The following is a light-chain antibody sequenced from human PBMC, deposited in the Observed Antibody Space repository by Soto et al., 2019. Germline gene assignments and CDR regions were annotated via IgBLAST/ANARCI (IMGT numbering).Light chain of an antibody. J-gene: IGLJ2*01. V-gene: IGLV2-11*01. CDR2: DVS. Sequence: QSVLTQPRSVSGSPGQSVTISCTGTSSDVGSSNYVSWYQQHPGKAPKLIISDVSKRPSGVPDRFSGSKSDNPASLTISGLQDEDEADYFCCSHAGSYVVFGGGTKGTVL. CDR3: CSHAGSYVV. CDR1: SSDVGSSNY.